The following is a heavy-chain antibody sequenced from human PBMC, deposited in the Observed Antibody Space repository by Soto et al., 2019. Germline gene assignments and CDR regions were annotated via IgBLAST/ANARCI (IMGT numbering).Heavy chain of an antibody. Sequence: ASVKVCCKASGYTFTSYAMHWVRQAPGQRLGWMGWINAGNGNTKYSQKFQGRVTITRDTSASTAYMELSSLRSEDTAVYYCARDDLSGSYSWFYPWGQGTLVTVSS. V-gene: IGHV1-3*01. CDR2: INAGNGNT. CDR3: ARDDLSGSYSWFYP. D-gene: IGHD1-26*01. J-gene: IGHJ5*02. CDR1: GYTFTSYA.